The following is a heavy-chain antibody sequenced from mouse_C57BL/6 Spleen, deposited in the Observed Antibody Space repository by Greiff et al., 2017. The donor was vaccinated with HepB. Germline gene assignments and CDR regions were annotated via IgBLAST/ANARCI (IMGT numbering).Heavy chain of an antibody. CDR2: INPSSGYT. J-gene: IGHJ4*01. CDR3: SRSRVYDYENYAMDY. D-gene: IGHD2-4*01. V-gene: IGHV1-7*01. Sequence: VQLQQSGAELAKPGASVKLSCKASGYTFTSYWMHWVKQRPGQGLEWIGYINPSSGYTKYNQKFKDKSTLTADKSSSTDYMQLSSLTFQDSEVYYCSRSRVYDYENYAMDYWGQGTSVTVSS. CDR1: GYTFTSYW.